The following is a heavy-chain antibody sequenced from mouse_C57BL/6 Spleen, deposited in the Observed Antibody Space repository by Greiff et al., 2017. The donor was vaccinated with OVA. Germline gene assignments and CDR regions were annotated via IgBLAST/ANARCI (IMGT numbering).Heavy chain of an antibody. V-gene: IGHV1-50*01. Sequence: VQLQQPGAELVKPGASVKLSCTASGYTFTSYWMQWVKQRPGPGLEWIGEIDPSDSYTYSNQQFTGNATWTVDTSSSTACMQLSSLTSEDSAVYYCAKWDLTGIAYWGQGTLVTVAA. CDR3: AKWDLTGIAY. CDR1: GYTFTSYW. D-gene: IGHD4-1*01. J-gene: IGHJ3*01. CDR2: IDPSDSYT.